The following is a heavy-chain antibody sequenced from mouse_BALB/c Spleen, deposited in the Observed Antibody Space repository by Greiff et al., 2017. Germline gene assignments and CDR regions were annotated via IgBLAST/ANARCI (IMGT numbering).Heavy chain of an antibody. V-gene: IGHV14-3*02. CDR2: IDPANGNT. J-gene: IGHJ2*01. CDR3: AREVYGVGDY. D-gene: IGHD1-1*01. CDR1: GFNIKDTY. Sequence: EVKLVESGAELVKPGASVKLSCTASGFNIKDTYMHWVKQRPEQGLEWIGRIDPANGNTKYDPKFQGKATITADTSSNTAYLQLSSLTSEDTAVYYCAREVYGVGDYWGQGTTLTVSS.